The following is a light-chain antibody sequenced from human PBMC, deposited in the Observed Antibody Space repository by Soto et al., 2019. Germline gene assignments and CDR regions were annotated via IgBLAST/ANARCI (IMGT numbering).Light chain of an antibody. Sequence: EVLMTQSPATLSVSPGERATLSCRASESVGSNVAWYQQKPGQAPRLLIYGAFTRATGIPARFSGSGSGTEFTLTISCLQSEDFAVYYCHQYDNWPPWTFGQGTKVEIK. J-gene: IGKJ1*01. CDR1: ESVGSN. CDR2: GAF. CDR3: HQYDNWPPWT. V-gene: IGKV3-15*01.